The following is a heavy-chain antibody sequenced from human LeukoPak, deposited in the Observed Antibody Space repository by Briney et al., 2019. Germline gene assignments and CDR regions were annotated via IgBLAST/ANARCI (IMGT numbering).Heavy chain of an antibody. CDR3: ARGGNDFWSGYSLSGYYYYMDV. J-gene: IGHJ6*03. CDR1: GYTFTSYD. CDR2: MNPNSGNT. Sequence: ASVKVSCKASGYTFTSYDINWVRQATGQGPEWMGWMNPNSGNTGYAQKFQGRVTITRNTSISTAYMELSSLRSEDTAVYYCARGGNDFWSGYSLSGYYYYMDVWGKGTTVTVSS. D-gene: IGHD3-3*01. V-gene: IGHV1-8*03.